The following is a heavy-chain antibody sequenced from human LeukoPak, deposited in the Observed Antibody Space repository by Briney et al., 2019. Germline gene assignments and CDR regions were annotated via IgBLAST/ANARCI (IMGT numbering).Heavy chain of an antibody. J-gene: IGHJ4*02. CDR2: IYYSENT. Sequence: SETLSLTCTVSGGSISGYYWSWIRQPPPKGLEWMGYIYYSENTNYNPSLKSRVTISLDTSKNQFSLKLSSVATAHTAVYFCTRRVAVAGTPKASFDYWGQGILVTVSS. D-gene: IGHD6-19*01. V-gene: IGHV4-59*08. CDR3: TRRVAVAGTPKASFDY. CDR1: GGSISGYY.